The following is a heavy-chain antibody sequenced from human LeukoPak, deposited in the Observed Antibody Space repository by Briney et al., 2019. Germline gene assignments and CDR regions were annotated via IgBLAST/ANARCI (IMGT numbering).Heavy chain of an antibody. D-gene: IGHD3-22*01. V-gene: IGHV3-23*01. CDR3: AKPAHCYSSGCYFDY. CDR2: ISGSGGYT. CDR1: GFTFSSNA. J-gene: IGHJ4*02. Sequence: GGSLRLSCAASGFTFSSNAMSWVRQAPGKGLEWVSAISGSGGYTYYADSVKGRFTISRDNSKNTLYLQMNSLRAEDTAVYYCAKPAHCYSSGCYFDYWGQGTLVTVSS.